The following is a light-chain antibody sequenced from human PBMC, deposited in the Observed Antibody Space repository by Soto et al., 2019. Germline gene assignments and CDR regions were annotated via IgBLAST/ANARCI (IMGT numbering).Light chain of an antibody. J-gene: IGKJ5*01. CDR2: GAS. CDR1: QSVRSTY. Sequence: EIVLTQSPGTLSLSPGERATLSCRASQSVRSTYLAWYQQKPGQAPRLLIYGASSRATGIPDRFSGSGSGTDFTLTISRLEPEESAVYYCQQFGSSPLLIFGQGTRLEIK. V-gene: IGKV3-20*01. CDR3: QQFGSSPLLI.